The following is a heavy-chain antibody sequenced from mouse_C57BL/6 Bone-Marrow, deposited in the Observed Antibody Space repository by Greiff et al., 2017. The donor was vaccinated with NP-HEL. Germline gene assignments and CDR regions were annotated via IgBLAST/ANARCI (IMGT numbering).Heavy chain of an antibody. D-gene: IGHD1-1*01. V-gene: IGHV1-63*01. CDR1: GYTFTNYW. CDR3: ARHGSSYFWYFDV. CDR2: IYPGGGYT. J-gene: IGHJ1*03. Sequence: VKLMESGAELVRPGTSVKMSCKASGYTFTNYWIGWAKQRPGHGLEWIGDIYPGGGYTNYNEKFKGKATLTADKSSSTAYMQFSSLTSEDSAIYYCARHGSSYFWYFDVWGTGTTVTVSS.